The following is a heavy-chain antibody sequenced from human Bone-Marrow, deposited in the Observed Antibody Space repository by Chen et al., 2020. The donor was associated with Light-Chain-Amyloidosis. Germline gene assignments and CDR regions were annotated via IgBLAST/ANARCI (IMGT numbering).Heavy chain of an antibody. CDR1: GFTVDTYA. V-gene: IGHV3-23*01. D-gene: IGHD3-10*01. CDR3: AKDMLMIRGVIFEY. Sequence: EVQLLESGGGLVQPGGSLRLSCAGSGFTVDTYAMSWVRQAPGKGLEWVAAISGGCSNTYYADSVKCRFTISRDNSKNTLYLQMGSLRAEDTAVYYCAKDMLMIRGVIFEYWGQGTLVTVSS. J-gene: IGHJ4*02. CDR2: ISGGCSNT.